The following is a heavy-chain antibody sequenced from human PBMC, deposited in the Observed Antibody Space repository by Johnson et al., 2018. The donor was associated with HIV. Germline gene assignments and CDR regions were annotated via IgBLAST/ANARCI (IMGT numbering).Heavy chain of an antibody. D-gene: IGHD3-16*01. J-gene: IGHJ3*02. Sequence: VQLVESGGGVVRPGGSLRLSCAASGFTFDDYGMSWVRQAPGKGLEWVSGINWNGGRTGYADSVKGRFTSSRDNAKNFLYLQMNSLRAEDTALYYCARDRGYVWGVTGDASDIWGQGTMVTVSS. CDR1: GFTFDDYG. CDR3: ARDRGYVWGVTGDASDI. V-gene: IGHV3-20*04. CDR2: INWNGGRT.